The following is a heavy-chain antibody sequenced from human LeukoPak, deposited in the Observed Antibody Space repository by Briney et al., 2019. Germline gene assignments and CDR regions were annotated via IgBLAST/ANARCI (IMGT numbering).Heavy chain of an antibody. CDR3: ARPGQQQLGIYYYYGMDV. J-gene: IGHJ6*02. D-gene: IGHD6-13*01. V-gene: IGHV4-34*01. CDR2: INHSGST. Sequence: SETLSLTCAVYGGSFSGYYWSWIRQPPGKGLEWIGEINHSGSTNYNPSLKSRVTISVDTSKNQFSLKLSSVTAADTAVYYCARPGQQQLGIYYYYGMDVWGQGTTVTVSS. CDR1: GGSFSGYY.